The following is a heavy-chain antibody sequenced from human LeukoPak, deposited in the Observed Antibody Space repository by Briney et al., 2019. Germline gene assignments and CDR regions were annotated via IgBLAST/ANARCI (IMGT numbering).Heavy chain of an antibody. CDR3: ASGYYMDV. CDR1: GGCISSYY. Sequence: SETLSLTCTVSGGCISSYYWSWIRQPPGKGLEWIGYIYTSGSTNYNPSLKSRVTISVDTSKNQFSLKLSSVTAADTAVYYCASGYYMDVWGKGTTVTVSS. J-gene: IGHJ6*03. CDR2: IYTSGST. V-gene: IGHV4-4*09.